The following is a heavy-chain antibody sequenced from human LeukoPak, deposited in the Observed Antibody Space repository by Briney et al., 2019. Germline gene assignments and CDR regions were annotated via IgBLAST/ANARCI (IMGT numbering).Heavy chain of an antibody. CDR3: AREGRGIAAAGTFDY. V-gene: IGHV3-21*01. Sequence: PGGSLRLSCAASGFTFSSYSMNWVRQAPGKGLEGVSSISSSSSYIYYADSVKGRFTISRDNAKNSLYLQMNSLRAEDTAVYYCAREGRGIAAAGTFDYWGQGTLVTVSS. D-gene: IGHD6-13*01. CDR2: ISSSSSYI. CDR1: GFTFSSYS. J-gene: IGHJ4*02.